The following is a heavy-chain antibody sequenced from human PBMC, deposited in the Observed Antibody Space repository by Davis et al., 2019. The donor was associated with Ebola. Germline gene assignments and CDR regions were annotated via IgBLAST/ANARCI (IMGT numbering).Heavy chain of an antibody. CDR1: GFTFSSYS. Sequence: GESLKISCAASGFTFSSYSMNWVRQAPGKGLEWVSYISSSSSTIYYADSVKGRFTISRDNAKNSLYLQMNSLRAEDTAVYYCARGHRIQLWLTAPYGMDVWGQGTTVTVSS. D-gene: IGHD5-18*01. CDR3: ARGHRIQLWLTAPYGMDV. CDR2: ISSSSSTI. J-gene: IGHJ6*02. V-gene: IGHV3-48*04.